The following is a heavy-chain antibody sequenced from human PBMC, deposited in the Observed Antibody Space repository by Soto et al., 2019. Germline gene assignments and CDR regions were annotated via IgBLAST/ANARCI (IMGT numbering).Heavy chain of an antibody. CDR1: GVTFSRQD. D-gene: IGHD5-12*01. CDR2: IIPIFGTP. CDR3: ARGSGYSSPPDV. J-gene: IGHJ6*02. Sequence: ASVKVSCKASGVTFSRQDMRCVRQAPGQGLEWMGGIIPIFGTPQYAEKFQDRVTITADESTSTAYMELSSLTSEDTAVYYCARGSGYSSPPDVWGQGTTVTVS. V-gene: IGHV1-69*13.